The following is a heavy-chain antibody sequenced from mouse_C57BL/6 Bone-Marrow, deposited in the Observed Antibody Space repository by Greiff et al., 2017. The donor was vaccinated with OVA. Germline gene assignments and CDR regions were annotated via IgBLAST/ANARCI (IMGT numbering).Heavy chain of an antibody. Sequence: VQLQQPGAELVRPGSSVKLSCKASGYTFTSYWMDWVKQRPGQGLEWIGNIYPSDSETHYNQKFKDKATLTVDKSSSTAYMQLSSLTSEDSAVYYCARSRGTGTSFDYWGQGTTLTVSS. CDR1: GYTFTSYW. CDR3: ARSRGTGTSFDY. J-gene: IGHJ2*01. CDR2: IYPSDSET. D-gene: IGHD4-1*01. V-gene: IGHV1-61*01.